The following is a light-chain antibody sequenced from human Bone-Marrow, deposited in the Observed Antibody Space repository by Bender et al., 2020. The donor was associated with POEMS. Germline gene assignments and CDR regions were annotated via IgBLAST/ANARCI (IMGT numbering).Light chain of an antibody. Sequence: QSALTQPPSASGSPGQSVPISCTGTSSDVGGYNYVSWYQQYPGKAPKLIIFEVTKRPSGVPDRFSGSKSGTSASLAISGLQSEDEADYYCAAWEDSLNGWVFGGGTKLTVL. J-gene: IGLJ3*02. CDR3: AAWEDSLNGWV. V-gene: IGLV2-8*01. CDR2: EVT. CDR1: SSDVGGYNY.